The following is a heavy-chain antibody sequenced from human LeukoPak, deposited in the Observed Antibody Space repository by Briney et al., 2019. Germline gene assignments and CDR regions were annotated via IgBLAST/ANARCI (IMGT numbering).Heavy chain of an antibody. CDR2: ISYDGSNK. J-gene: IGHJ6*02. D-gene: IGHD5-18*01. V-gene: IGHV3-30*18. CDR1: GFTFSSYG. Sequence: PGGSLRLSCAASGFTFSSYGMHWVRQAPGKGLEWVAVISYDGSNKYYADSVKGRFTISRDNSKNTLYLQMNSLRAEDTAVYYCAKGTRGYSYGYTHYYYGMDVWGQGTMVTVSS. CDR3: AKGTRGYSYGYTHYYYGMDV.